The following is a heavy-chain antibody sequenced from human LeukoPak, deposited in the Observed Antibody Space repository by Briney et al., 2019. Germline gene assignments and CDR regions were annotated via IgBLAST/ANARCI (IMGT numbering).Heavy chain of an antibody. CDR2: ISAYNGNT. CDR1: GYTFTSYA. J-gene: IGHJ1*01. D-gene: IGHD4-11*01. Sequence: ASVKVSCKASGYTFTSYAMNWVRQAPGQGLEWMGWISAYNGNTNYAQKLQGRVTMTTDTSTSIAYMELRSLRSDDAAVYYCARDRVQYSNYVSEYFQHWGQGTLVTVSS. V-gene: IGHV1-18*01. CDR3: ARDRVQYSNYVSEYFQH.